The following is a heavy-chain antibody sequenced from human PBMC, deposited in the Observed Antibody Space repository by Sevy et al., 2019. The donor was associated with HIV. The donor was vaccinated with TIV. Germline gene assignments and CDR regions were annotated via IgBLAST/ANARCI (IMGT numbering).Heavy chain of an antibody. D-gene: IGHD3-3*01. V-gene: IGHV3-64D*06. J-gene: IGHJ3*02. CDR3: VSNLRFLEWMGAFDI. CDR1: GFTFSSYA. CDR2: ISSNGGST. Sequence: GGSLRLSCSASGFTFSSYAMHWVRQAPGKGLEYVSAISSNGGSTYYADSVKGRFTISRDNSKNTRYLQMSSLRAEDTAVYYCVSNLRFLEWMGAFDIWGQGTMVTVSS.